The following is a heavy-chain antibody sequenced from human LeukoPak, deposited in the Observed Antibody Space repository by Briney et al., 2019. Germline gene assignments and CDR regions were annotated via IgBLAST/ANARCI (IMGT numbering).Heavy chain of an antibody. D-gene: IGHD3-10*01. Sequence: PSETLSLTRTVSGGSISSSSYYWGWIRQPPGKGLEWIGSIYYSGSTYYNPSLKSRVTISVDASKNQFSLKLSSVTAADTAVYYCAREVVPFGELPNIWGQGTMVTVSS. CDR2: IYYSGST. V-gene: IGHV4-39*02. CDR1: GGSISSSSYY. CDR3: AREVVPFGELPNI. J-gene: IGHJ3*02.